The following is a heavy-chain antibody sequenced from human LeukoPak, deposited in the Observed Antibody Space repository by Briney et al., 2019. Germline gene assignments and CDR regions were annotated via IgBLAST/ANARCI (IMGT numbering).Heavy chain of an antibody. J-gene: IGHJ4*02. CDR1: GGTFSSYA. D-gene: IGHD3-10*01. CDR3: ARVMVRGVRVDYFDX. CDR2: IIPIFGTA. V-gene: IGHV1-69*13. Sequence: GPTVKFPCKASGGTFSSYAISWVRQAPGQGLERMGGIIPIFGTANYAQQFQGRVTITADESTSTAYMELSSLRSEDTAVYYCARVMVRGVRVDYFDXXGQGTLVTVSS.